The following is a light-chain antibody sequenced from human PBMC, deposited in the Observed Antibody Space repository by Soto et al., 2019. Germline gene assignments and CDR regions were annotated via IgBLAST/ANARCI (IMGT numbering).Light chain of an antibody. J-gene: IGKJ5*01. CDR2: GGS. V-gene: IGKV3-20*01. CDR1: QSVSSSY. Sequence: EIVLTQSPGTLSLSPGERATLSCRASQSVSSSYLAWYQQKPGQAPRLLINGGSSRATGIPDRFSGSGSGTDFTLTISRLEPEDFAVYYCLQYGTSPPSTFGQGTRLEIK. CDR3: LQYGTSPPST.